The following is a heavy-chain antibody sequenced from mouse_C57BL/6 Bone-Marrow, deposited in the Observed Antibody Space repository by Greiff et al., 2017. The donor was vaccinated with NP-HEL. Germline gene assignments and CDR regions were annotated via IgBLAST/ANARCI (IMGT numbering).Heavy chain of an antibody. J-gene: IGHJ2*01. CDR1: GYAFSSYW. Sequence: LVESGAELVKPGASVKISCKASGYAFSSYWMNWVKQRPGKGLEWIGQIYPGDGDTNYNGKFKGKATLTADKSSSTAYMQLSSLTSEDSAVYFCARWDYGSSYDYWGQGTTLTVSS. CDR2: IYPGDGDT. V-gene: IGHV1-80*01. D-gene: IGHD1-1*01. CDR3: ARWDYGSSYDY.